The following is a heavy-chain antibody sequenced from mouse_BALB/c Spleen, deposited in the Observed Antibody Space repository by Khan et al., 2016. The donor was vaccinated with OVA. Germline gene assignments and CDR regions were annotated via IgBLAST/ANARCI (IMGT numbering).Heavy chain of an antibody. V-gene: IGHV3-2*02. CDR3: ARTARIKY. J-gene: IGHJ2*01. Sequence: EVQLKQSGPGLVKPSQSLSLTCTVTGYSITSGYGWNWIRQFPGNKLEWMGYISYSGSTNYNPSLKSRISITRDTSKNQFFLQLNSVNTEDTATYYSARTARIKYWGQGTTLTVSS. CDR2: ISYSGST. CDR1: GYSITSGYG. D-gene: IGHD1-2*01.